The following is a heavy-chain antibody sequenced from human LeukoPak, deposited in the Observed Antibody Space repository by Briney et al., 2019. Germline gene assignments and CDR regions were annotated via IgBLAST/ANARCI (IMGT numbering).Heavy chain of an antibody. D-gene: IGHD2-15*01. Sequence: PGGSLRLSCAASGFTFSSYAMSWVRQAPGKGLERVSAISGSGGSTYYADSVKGRFTISRDNSKNTLYLQMNSLRAEDTAVYYCAKSAGYCSGGSCYSQSHHWGQGTLVAVSS. J-gene: IGHJ1*01. V-gene: IGHV3-23*01. CDR2: ISGSGGST. CDR1: GFTFSSYA. CDR3: AKSAGYCSGGSCYSQSHH.